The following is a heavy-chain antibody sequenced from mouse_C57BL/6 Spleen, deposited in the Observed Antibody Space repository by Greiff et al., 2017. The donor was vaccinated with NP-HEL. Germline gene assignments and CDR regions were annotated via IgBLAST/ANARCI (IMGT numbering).Heavy chain of an antibody. CDR1: GYTFTDYN. J-gene: IGHJ1*03. D-gene: IGHD2-5*01. CDR2: INPNNGGT. CDR3: ARGYSNYLYWYFDV. V-gene: IGHV1-18*01. Sequence: EVQGVESGPELVKPGASVKIPCKASGYTFTDYNMDWVKQSHGKSLEWIGDINPNNGGTIYNQKFKGKATLTVNKSSSTAYMELRSLTSEDTTVYYCARGYSNYLYWYFDVWGTGTTVTVSS.